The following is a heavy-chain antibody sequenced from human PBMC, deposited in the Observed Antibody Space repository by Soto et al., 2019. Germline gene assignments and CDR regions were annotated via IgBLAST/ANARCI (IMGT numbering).Heavy chain of an antibody. CDR3: ARERITMVRGVPGYYYYGMDV. Sequence: GASVKVSCKASGGAFSSYAISWVRQAPGQGLEWMGGIIPIFGTANYAQKFQGRVTITADKSTSTAYMELSSLRSEDTAVYYCARERITMVRGVPGYYYYGMDVWGQGTTVTVSS. CDR2: IIPIFGTA. J-gene: IGHJ6*02. CDR1: GGAFSSYA. D-gene: IGHD3-10*01. V-gene: IGHV1-69*06.